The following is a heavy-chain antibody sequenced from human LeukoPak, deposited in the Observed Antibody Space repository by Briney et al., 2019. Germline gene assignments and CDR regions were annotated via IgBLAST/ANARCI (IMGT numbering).Heavy chain of an antibody. D-gene: IGHD3-22*01. CDR1: GFTFSSYA. CDR2: ISGSGGST. V-gene: IGHV3-23*01. Sequence: GGSLRLSCAASGFTFSSYAMSWVRQAPGKGLEWVSAISGSGGSTYYADSVKGRFTISRDNSKNTLYLQMNSLRAEDTAVYYCAKMIDYYYDSSGRPQGFDYWGQGTLVTVSS. CDR3: AKMIDYYYDSSGRPQGFDY. J-gene: IGHJ4*02.